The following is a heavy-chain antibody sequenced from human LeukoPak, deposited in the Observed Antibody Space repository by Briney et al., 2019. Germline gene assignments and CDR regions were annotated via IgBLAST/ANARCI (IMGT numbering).Heavy chain of an antibody. CDR3: ARAARHFWSGYYTGANWFDP. Sequence: PSETLSLTCAVSGGSFSGYYWSWIRQPPGKGLELIGEINHSGSTNYNPSLKSRVTISVDTSKNQFSLKLSSVTAADTAVYYCARAARHFWSGYYTGANWFDPWGQGTLVTVSS. J-gene: IGHJ5*02. CDR1: GGSFSGYY. CDR2: INHSGST. D-gene: IGHD3-3*02. V-gene: IGHV4-34*01.